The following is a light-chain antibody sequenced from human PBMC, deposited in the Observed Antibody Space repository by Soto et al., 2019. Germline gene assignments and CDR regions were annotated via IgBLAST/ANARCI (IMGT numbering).Light chain of an antibody. Sequence: EIVLTQSPGTLSLSPGERATLSCRASQSVSSSYLAWYQQKPGQAPRLLIYGASSRATGIPDRFSGSGSGTDFTLPISRLEPEDFAVYYCQQYGSSPPGGFWTFGQGTKVEIK. V-gene: IGKV3-20*01. J-gene: IGKJ1*01. CDR3: QQYGSSPPGGFWT. CDR2: GAS. CDR1: QSVSSSY.